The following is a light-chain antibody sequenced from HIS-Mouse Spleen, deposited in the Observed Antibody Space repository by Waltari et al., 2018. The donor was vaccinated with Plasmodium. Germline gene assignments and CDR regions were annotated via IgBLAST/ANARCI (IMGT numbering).Light chain of an antibody. V-gene: IGKV6-21*01. CDR2: YAS. CDR3: HQSSSLPT. J-gene: IGKJ1*01. Sequence: EIVLTKSPDFQSLTTTEKVTLPCRASQRIASSLRWYQQKPDQSPKLLIKYASQAFSGVPSMFSGSGSGTDFTLTINSLEDEDAATYYCHQSSSLPTFGQGTKVEIK. CDR1: QRIASS.